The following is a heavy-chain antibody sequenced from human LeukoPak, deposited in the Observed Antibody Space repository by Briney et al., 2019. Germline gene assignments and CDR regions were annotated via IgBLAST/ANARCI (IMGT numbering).Heavy chain of an antibody. CDR3: ARDRKLYSSSWYQTNWYFDL. V-gene: IGHV4-59*11. D-gene: IGHD6-13*01. Sequence: SETLSVTCTVSGGSISSHYWSWIRQPPGKGLEWIGYIYYSGSTNYNPSLKSRVTISVDTSKNQFSLKLSSVTAADTAVYYCARDRKLYSSSWYQTNWYFDLWGRGTLVTVSS. CDR2: IYYSGST. CDR1: GGSISSHY. J-gene: IGHJ2*01.